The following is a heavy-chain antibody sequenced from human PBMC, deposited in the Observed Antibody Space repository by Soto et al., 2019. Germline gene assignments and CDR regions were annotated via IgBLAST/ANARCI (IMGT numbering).Heavy chain of an antibody. Sequence: EVQLLESGGGLVQPGGGSLRLSCAASGFTFNNYAMSWVRQAPGKGLEWVSTISDMGGSTYYADSVTGRFTISRDNSKNTLYLQMNSLRAADTAVYYCAKRSNTPAAMKSPFDYWGQGTLVTVSS. CDR3: AKRSNTPAAMKSPFDY. D-gene: IGHD2-2*01. CDR1: GFTFNNYA. J-gene: IGHJ4*02. CDR2: ISDMGGST. V-gene: IGHV3-23*01.